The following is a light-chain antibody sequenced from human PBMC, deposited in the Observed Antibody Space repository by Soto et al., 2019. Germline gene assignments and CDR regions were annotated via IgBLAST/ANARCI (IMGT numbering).Light chain of an antibody. CDR2: DNN. V-gene: IGLV1-51*01. J-gene: IGLJ1*01. CDR3: GAWDNSLSVYV. Sequence: QSVLTQPPSVSAAPGQEVTISCSGSSSNVGYNSVSWYQQLPGTAPKLLIYDNNKRPSGIPVRFSGSKSGTSATLGITGLQTGDEADYYCGAWDNSLSVYVFGSGTKVTVL. CDR1: SSNVGYNS.